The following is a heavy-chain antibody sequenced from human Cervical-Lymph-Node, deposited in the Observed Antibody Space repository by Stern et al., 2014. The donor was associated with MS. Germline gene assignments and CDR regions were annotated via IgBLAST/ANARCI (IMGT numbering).Heavy chain of an antibody. CDR2: LYSSGGT. CDR3: ARDARGGEGYRFFDY. Sequence: QLQLQESGPGLVKPSQTLSLTCTVSGGSINSGDHYWSWFRQPAGKGLEWNGRLYSSGGTNYNPSLESRVTISMDTSKTQVSLKLSSVTAADTALYYCARDARGGEGYRFFDYWGQGTLVTVSS. V-gene: IGHV4-61*02. D-gene: IGHD3-16*01. J-gene: IGHJ4*02. CDR1: GGSINSGDHY.